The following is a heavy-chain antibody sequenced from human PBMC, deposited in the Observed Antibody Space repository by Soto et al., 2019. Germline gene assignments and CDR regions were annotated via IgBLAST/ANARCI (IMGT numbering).Heavy chain of an antibody. Sequence: GGSLRLSCAASGFTFSSYSMNWVRQAPGKGLEWVSSISSSSYIYYADSVKGRFTISRDNAKNSLYLQMNSLRAEDTAVYYCASYVVVVAAATFDIWGQGTMVTVSS. CDR1: GFTFSSYS. CDR2: ISSSSYI. D-gene: IGHD2-15*01. CDR3: ASYVVVVAAATFDI. J-gene: IGHJ3*02. V-gene: IGHV3-21*01.